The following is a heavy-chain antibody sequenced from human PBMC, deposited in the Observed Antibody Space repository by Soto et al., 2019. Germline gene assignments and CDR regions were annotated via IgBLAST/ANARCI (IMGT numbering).Heavy chain of an antibody. D-gene: IGHD3-10*01. CDR1: GGSISSGGYY. Sequence: PSETLSLTCTVSGGSISSGGYYWSWIRQHPGKGLEWIGYIYYSGSTYYNPSLKSRVTISVDTSKNQFSLKLSSVTAADTAVYYCARVRTINYYYGSGSYYNDPPSPAFDYWGQGTLVTVSS. V-gene: IGHV4-31*03. CDR2: IYYSGST. J-gene: IGHJ4*02. CDR3: ARVRTINYYYGSGSYYNDPPSPAFDY.